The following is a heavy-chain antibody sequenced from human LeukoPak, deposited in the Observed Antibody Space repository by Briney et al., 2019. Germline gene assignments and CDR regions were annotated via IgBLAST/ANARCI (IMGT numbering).Heavy chain of an antibody. Sequence: GGSLRLSCAASGFTFSNAWMSWVRQAPGKGLEWVGRIKSKTDGCTTDYAAPVKGRFTISRDDSKTTVYLQMNSLKTEDTAVYYCTRLTMVRGLILYFDYWSQGTLVTVSS. CDR2: IKSKTDGCTT. V-gene: IGHV3-15*01. CDR1: GFTFSNAW. CDR3: TRLTMVRGLILYFDY. D-gene: IGHD3-10*01. J-gene: IGHJ4*02.